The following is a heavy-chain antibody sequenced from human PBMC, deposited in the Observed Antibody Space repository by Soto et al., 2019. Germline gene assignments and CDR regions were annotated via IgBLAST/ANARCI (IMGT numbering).Heavy chain of an antibody. V-gene: IGHV3-11*01. CDR3: ARGNSGSYHTPFDY. D-gene: IGHD1-26*01. Sequence: GGSLRLSCAASGFTFSDYYMTWIRQAPGKGLEWVSYTSSGGTIKYYADSVKGRFTISRDNAKNSLSLQMNSLRAEDTAVYYCARGNSGSYHTPFDYWGKGTMVTV. J-gene: IGHJ4*02. CDR2: TSSGGTIK. CDR1: GFTFSDYY.